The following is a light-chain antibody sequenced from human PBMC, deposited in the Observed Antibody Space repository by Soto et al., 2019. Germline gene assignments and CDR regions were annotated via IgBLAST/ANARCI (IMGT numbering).Light chain of an antibody. Sequence: DIQMTQSPSSLSASXXDRVXITFPASKGITNFLAWFQQKPGKAPKXXMYGASNLQSGVPSRFSGSGFGTDFTLTISSLQPEDFATYYCQQYNTYPITFGQGTRLEIK. V-gene: IGKV1-16*01. CDR1: KGITNF. CDR2: GAS. CDR3: QQYNTYPIT. J-gene: IGKJ5*01.